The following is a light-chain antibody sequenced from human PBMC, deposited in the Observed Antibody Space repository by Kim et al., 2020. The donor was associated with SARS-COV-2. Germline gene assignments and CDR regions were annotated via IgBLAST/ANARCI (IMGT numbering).Light chain of an antibody. CDR3: QQRSKLT. J-gene: IGKJ4*01. V-gene: IGKV3-11*01. CDR2: DAS. Sequence: LSRSRGERATLSCRASQSGRSYLAWYQKKPGQAPRLLIYDASNRATGIPARFSGRGSGTDFTLTISSLEPEDFAVYYCQQRSKLTFGGGTKVDIK. CDR1: QSGRSY.